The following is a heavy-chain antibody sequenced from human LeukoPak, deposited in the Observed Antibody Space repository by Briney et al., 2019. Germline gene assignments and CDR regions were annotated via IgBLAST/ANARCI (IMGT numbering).Heavy chain of an antibody. J-gene: IGHJ4*02. CDR1: GFTFSTYA. CDR3: VRCRDGYNVLDY. V-gene: IGHV3-64D*06. D-gene: IGHD5-24*01. Sequence: PGGSLRLSCSASGFTFSTYAMQWVRQAPGKGLEYVPAISSNGGSTYYADSVKGRFTISRDNSKNTLYFQMSSLRAEDTAVYYCVRCRDGYNVLDYWGQGTLVTVSS. CDR2: ISSNGGST.